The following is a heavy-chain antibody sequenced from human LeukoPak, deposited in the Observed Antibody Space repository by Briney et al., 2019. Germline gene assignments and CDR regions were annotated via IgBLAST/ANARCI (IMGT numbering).Heavy chain of an antibody. CDR3: AKHDSVLRWCMDV. CDR1: GLTVSNIY. V-gene: IGHV3-66*04. D-gene: IGHD2-15*01. CDR2: NYSGGRT. J-gene: IGHJ6*01. Sequence: GGSLRLSCAASGLTVSNIYMSWVRQAPGKGLEWVSVNYSGGRTFFADSVKGRFTISRDGSKNSLTLQMNSLRVEDTAVHYCAKHDSVLRWCMDVWGLGTTVSVSS.